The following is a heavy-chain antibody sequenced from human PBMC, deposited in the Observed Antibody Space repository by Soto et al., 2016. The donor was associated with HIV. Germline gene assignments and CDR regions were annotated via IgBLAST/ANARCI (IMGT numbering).Heavy chain of an antibody. J-gene: IGHJ4*02. CDR1: GFSFSSYW. CDR3: ARDRDGYNSFDY. V-gene: IGHV3-74*01. D-gene: IGHD5-12*01. CDR2: IYRDGSST. Sequence: EVQLVESGGGLVQPGGSLRLSCAASGFSFSSYWMHWVRQAPGKGLVWVSRIYRDGSSTSYADSVKGRFTISRDNAKNTLYLQMRSLRAEDTAVYYCARDRDGYNSFDYWGQGTLVTVSS.